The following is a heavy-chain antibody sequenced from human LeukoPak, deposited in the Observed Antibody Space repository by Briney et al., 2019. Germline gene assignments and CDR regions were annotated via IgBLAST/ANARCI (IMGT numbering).Heavy chain of an antibody. J-gene: IGHJ4*02. CDR3: ARGPSRTYYYDSSGYRVFDY. V-gene: IGHV1-8*01. CDR2: MNPNSGNT. Sequence: ASVKVSCKASGYTFTSYDINWVRQATGQGSEWMGWMNPNSGNTGYAQKFQGRVTMTRDTSTSTVYMELSSLRSEDTAVYYCARGPSRTYYYDSSGYRVFDYWGQGTLVTVSS. D-gene: IGHD3-22*01. CDR1: GYTFTSYD.